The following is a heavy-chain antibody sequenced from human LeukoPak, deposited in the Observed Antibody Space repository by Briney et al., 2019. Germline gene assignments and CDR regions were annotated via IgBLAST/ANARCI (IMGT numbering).Heavy chain of an antibody. V-gene: IGHV3-23*01. D-gene: IGHD4-17*01. CDR3: AKGRTSVTRYVDY. CDR1: GFTFSSYG. J-gene: IGHJ4*02. Sequence: GGSLRLSCAASGFTFSSYGMSWVRQAPGKGLEGVSAISGSGGSTYYADSVKGRFTISRDNSQNTVYLQMSSLRAEDTAVYYCAKGRTSVTRYVDYWGQGTLVTVSS. CDR2: ISGSGGST.